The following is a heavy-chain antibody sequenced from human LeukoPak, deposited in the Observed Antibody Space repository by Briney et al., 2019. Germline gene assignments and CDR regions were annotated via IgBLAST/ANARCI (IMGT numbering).Heavy chain of an antibody. CDR2: MNPHSGSV. CDR1: GYTFNTND. D-gene: IGHD1-26*01. CDR3: ARDDRELFLDY. V-gene: IGHV1-8*02. Sequence: ASVKVSCKASGYTFNTNDINWVRQATGQGLEWMGWMNPHSGSVGYAQKFQGRVIMTWDTSISTAYMELSSLTSDDTAVYYCARDDRELFLDYWGQGTLVTVSS. J-gene: IGHJ4*02.